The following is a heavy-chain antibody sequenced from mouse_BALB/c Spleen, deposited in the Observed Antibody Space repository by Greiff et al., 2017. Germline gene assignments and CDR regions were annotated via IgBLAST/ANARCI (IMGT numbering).Heavy chain of an antibody. CDR2: IYPGDGDT. D-gene: IGHD2-4*01. CDR1: GYAFSSYW. V-gene: IGHV1-80*01. Sequence: QVQLKQSGAELVRPGSSVKISCKASGYAFSSYWMNWVKQRPGQGLEWIGQIYPGDGDTNYNGKFKGKATLTADKSSSTAYMQLSSLTSEDSAVYFCARKDYDYDGGAYGGQGTRVTVSA. J-gene: IGHJ3*01. CDR3: ARKDYDYDGGAY.